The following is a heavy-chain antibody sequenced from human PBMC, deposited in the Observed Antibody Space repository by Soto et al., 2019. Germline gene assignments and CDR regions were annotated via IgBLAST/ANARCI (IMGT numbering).Heavy chain of an antibody. D-gene: IGHD3-3*01. Sequence: WGSLRLSCAVSGGTVSSNYMCWVRQAPGKGLEWVSLIYSGGSTYYADSVKGRFTISRDNSKNTLYLQMNSLRAEDMAVYDCARDPPYDDFRFVVWGQGTTVTVSS. CDR2: IYSGGST. CDR1: GGTVSSNY. CDR3: ARDPPYDDFRFVV. V-gene: IGHV3-66*01. J-gene: IGHJ6*02.